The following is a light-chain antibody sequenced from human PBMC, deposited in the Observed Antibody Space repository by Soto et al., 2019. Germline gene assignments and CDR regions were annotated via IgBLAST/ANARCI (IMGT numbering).Light chain of an antibody. V-gene: IGKV1-39*01. J-gene: IGKJ1*01. CDR2: AAS. CDR3: QQSYCTPLS. Sequence: DIQMTQSPSSLSASVGDRVTITCRASQSISSYLNWYQQKLGKAPKLLIYAASSLQSGVPSRFSGSGSGTDLTLTISSLQPEDFATYYCQQSYCTPLSFGQGTKVEVK. CDR1: QSISSY.